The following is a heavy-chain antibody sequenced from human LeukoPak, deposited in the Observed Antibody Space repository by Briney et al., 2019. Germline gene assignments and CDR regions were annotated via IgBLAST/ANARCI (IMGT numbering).Heavy chain of an antibody. J-gene: IGHJ3*02. D-gene: IGHD3-9*01. CDR2: IYYSGST. CDR1: GASISSGGYY. CDR3: ASSDIPKGGFDI. Sequence: SETLSLTCNVSGASISSGGYYWSWIRQPPGKGLEWIGYIYYSGSTNYNPSLKSRVTISVDTSKNQFSLKLSSVTAADTAVYYCASSDIPKGGFDIWGQGTMVTVSS. V-gene: IGHV4-61*08.